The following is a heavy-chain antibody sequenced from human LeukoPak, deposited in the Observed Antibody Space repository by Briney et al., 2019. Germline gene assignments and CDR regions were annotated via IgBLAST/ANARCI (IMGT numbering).Heavy chain of an antibody. J-gene: IGHJ4*02. CDR3: VFYFDSSGYQNVDY. CDR2: IKSKTDGGTT. D-gene: IGHD3-22*01. Sequence: GGSLRLSCAASGFTFSNAWMSWVRQAPGKGLEWVGRIKSKTDGGTTDYAAPVKGRFTISRDDLKNTLYLQMNSLKTEDTAVYYCVFYFDSSGYQNVDYWGQGTLVTVSS. CDR1: GFTFSNAW. V-gene: IGHV3-15*01.